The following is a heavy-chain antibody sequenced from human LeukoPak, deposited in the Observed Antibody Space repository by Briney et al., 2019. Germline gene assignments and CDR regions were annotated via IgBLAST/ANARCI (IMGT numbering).Heavy chain of an antibody. Sequence: SETLSLTCTVSVGSINSGDYYWSWIRQPPGKGLDWIGYIYYSGSTYYNPSLKSRVTISVDTSKNQFSLKLSSVTAADTAVYYCARENMVRALSEAFDIWGQGTMVTVSS. CDR1: VGSINSGDYY. D-gene: IGHD3-10*01. CDR2: IYYSGST. V-gene: IGHV4-30-4*01. CDR3: ARENMVRALSEAFDI. J-gene: IGHJ3*02.